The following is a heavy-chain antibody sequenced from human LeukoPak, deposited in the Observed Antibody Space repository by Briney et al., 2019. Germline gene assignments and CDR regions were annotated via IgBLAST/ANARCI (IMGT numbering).Heavy chain of an antibody. J-gene: IGHJ4*02. CDR3: AREGYDSSGYYKTDY. CDR2: INTDGSST. Sequence: GGSLRLSCAASGFTFSNYWMHWVRQAPGKGLVWVSGINTDGSSTTYGDSVKGRFTISRDNAKNTLYLQMNSLRAEDTAVYYCAREGYDSSGYYKTDYWGQGTLVTVSS. CDR1: GFTFSNYW. D-gene: IGHD3-22*01. V-gene: IGHV3-74*01.